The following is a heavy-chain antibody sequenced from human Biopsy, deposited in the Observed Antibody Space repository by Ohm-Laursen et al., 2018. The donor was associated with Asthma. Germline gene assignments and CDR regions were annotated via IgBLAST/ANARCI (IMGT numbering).Heavy chain of an antibody. Sequence: SLRLSCAAPGFSFSNFAIHWVRQAPGKGLEWVGVISKDASTQDYADSVKGRFTMARDNSKNTLDLQMNNLREEDTAVYYCVRDGTDDAFDIWGQGTAVSVSS. CDR1: GFSFSNFA. J-gene: IGHJ3*02. CDR2: ISKDASTQ. CDR3: VRDGTDDAFDI. V-gene: IGHV3-30*01. D-gene: IGHD1-1*01.